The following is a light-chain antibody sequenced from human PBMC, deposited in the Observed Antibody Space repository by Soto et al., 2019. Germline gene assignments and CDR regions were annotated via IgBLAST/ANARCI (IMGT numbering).Light chain of an antibody. J-gene: IGLJ2*01. V-gene: IGLV2-14*03. Sequence: QSALTQPASVSGSPGQSITISCTATNVDAGANNSVSWYQQHPGKAPKLMLYDVSTWASRVSDRFSGTKSGNTASLTISGLQAEDEARYYCSSYTTTSTVVVFGGGTKLTVL. CDR2: DVS. CDR1: NVDAGANNS. CDR3: SSYTTTSTVVV.